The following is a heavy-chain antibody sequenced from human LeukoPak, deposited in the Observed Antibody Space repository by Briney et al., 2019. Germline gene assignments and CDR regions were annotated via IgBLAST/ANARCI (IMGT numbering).Heavy chain of an antibody. CDR2: ISAYNGNT. CDR1: GYTFTSYG. V-gene: IGHV1-18*01. D-gene: IGHD2-15*01. CDR3: ARDHCSGGSCYPN. Sequence: GASVKVSCKASGYTFTSYGISWVRQAPGQGLEWMGWISAYNGNTNYAQELQGRVTMTTDTSTSTAFMELRSLRSDDTAVYYCARDHCSGGSCYPNWGQGTLVTVSS. J-gene: IGHJ4*02.